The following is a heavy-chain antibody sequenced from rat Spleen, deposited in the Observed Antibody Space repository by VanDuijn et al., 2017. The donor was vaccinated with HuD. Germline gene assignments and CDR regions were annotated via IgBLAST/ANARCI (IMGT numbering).Heavy chain of an antibody. J-gene: IGHJ2*01. Sequence: EVQLVESGGGLVQPGRSLKLSCVASGFTFSIYGMAWVRQAPKKGLEWVATIIYDGTATYYRDSVKGRFTISRDNAKSTLYLQMNNLRSEDTATYYCARHWNYYSSYNYLGYYFDYWGQGVVVTVSS. V-gene: IGHV5-29*01. CDR2: IIYDGTAT. CDR1: GFTFSIYG. D-gene: IGHD1-2*01. CDR3: ARHWNYYSSYNYLGYYFDY.